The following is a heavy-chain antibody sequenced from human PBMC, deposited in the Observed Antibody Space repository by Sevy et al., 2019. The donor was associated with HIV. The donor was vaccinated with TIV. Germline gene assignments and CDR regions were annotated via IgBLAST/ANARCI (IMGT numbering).Heavy chain of an antibody. CDR3: AGDLEFYDSGDYGPAFMPDF. Sequence: GGSLRLSCAASGFTFSSFGMLWVRQAPGKGLEWVAVIWFDGSNTYYADSVKGRFTISRDIAKNTLHLQMNSLRAEDTAVYYCAGDLEFYDSGDYGPAFMPDFWGHGTLVTVSS. V-gene: IGHV3-33*01. CDR1: GFTFSSFG. J-gene: IGHJ4*01. CDR2: IWFDGSNT. D-gene: IGHD4-17*01.